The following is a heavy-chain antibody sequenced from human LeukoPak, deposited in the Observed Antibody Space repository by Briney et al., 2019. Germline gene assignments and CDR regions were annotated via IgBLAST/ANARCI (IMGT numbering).Heavy chain of an antibody. CDR1: GGSMSSYY. CDR3: ARPDSNDYYGALGFDI. D-gene: IGHD3-22*01. Sequence: SSETLSLTCTVSGGSMSSYYWSWIRQPPGKGLEWIGYIYYSGDTNYNPSLKSRVTISVDTSKNQFSLKLSSVTAADTAVYYCARPDSNDYYGALGFDIWGQGTMVTVSS. J-gene: IGHJ3*02. CDR2: IYYSGDT. V-gene: IGHV4-59*08.